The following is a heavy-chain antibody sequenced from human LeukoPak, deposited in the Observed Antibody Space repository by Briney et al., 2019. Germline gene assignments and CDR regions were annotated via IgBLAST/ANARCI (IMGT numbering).Heavy chain of an antibody. CDR1: GVSVSSDY. J-gene: IGHJ5*02. CDR3: ATGHSSGWFDS. V-gene: IGHV4-59*02. CDR2: IHYSEIT. Sequence: SETLSLTCAVSGVSVSSDYWSWIRQAPGKGREWIGYIHYSEITNYNPSLTSRVTISLDTSKNEISLKLSSVTVADTAVYYCATGHSSGWFDSWGQGILVPVSS. D-gene: IGHD6-19*01.